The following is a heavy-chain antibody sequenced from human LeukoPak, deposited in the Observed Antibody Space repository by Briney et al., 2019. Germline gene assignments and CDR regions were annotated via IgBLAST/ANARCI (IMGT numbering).Heavy chain of an antibody. J-gene: IGHJ4*02. CDR3: AREGGPYRPLDY. CDR2: VNLQGST. V-gene: IGHV4-4*02. CDR1: GGSITNTNY. Sequence: PSGTLSLTCGVSGGSITNTNYWTWVRQPPGKGLEWIGEVNLQGSTNYNPSLMGRVAISVDTSANHISLQLTSVTAPDTAVYYWAREGGPYRPLDYSGQGTLVTVSS.